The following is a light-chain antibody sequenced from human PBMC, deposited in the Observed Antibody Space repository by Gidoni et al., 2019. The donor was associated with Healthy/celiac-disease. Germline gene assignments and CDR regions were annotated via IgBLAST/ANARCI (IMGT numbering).Light chain of an antibody. V-gene: IGKV3-11*01. CDR1: QSVSSY. CDR2: DAS. CDR3: QQRSNWPSYT. Sequence: EIVFTQSPATLSLSPGERATLSCRASQSVSSYLAWYQQKPGQAPRLLIYDASNRATGIPARFSGSGYGTEFTLTISRLETEDFAVYYCQQRSNWPSYTFGQGTKLEIK. J-gene: IGKJ2*01.